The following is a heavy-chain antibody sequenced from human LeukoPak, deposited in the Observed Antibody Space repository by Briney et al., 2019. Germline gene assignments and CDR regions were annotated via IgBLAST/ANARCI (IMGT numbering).Heavy chain of an antibody. V-gene: IGHV6-1*01. Sequence: SQTLSLTCVISGDSVSSNSAAWNWIRQSPSRGLEWLGRTYYRSKWVNDYAVSVKSRITINPDTSKNQFSLQLSSVTPEDTAVYYCARDRVGEWELPSFHYWGQGTLVTVSS. CDR2: TYYRSKWVN. CDR1: GDSVSSNSAA. CDR3: ARDRVGEWELPSFHY. J-gene: IGHJ4*02. D-gene: IGHD1-26*01.